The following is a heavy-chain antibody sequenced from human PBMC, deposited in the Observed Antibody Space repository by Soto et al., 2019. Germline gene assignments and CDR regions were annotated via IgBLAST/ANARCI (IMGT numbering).Heavy chain of an antibody. CDR2: FDPEDGET. CDR1: GYTLTELS. J-gene: IGHJ6*02. V-gene: IGHV1-24*01. D-gene: IGHD1-20*01. CDR3: ATAGFITLISVDYYGMDV. Sequence: ASVKVSCKVSGYTLTELSMHWVRQAPGKGLEWMGGFDPEDGETIYAQKFQGRVTMTEDTSTDTAYMELSSLRSEDTAVYYCATAGFITLISVDYYGMDVWGQGTTVTVSS.